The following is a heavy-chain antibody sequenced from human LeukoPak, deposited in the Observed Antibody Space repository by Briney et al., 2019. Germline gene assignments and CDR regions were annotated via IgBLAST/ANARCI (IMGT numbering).Heavy chain of an antibody. V-gene: IGHV4-4*07. Sequence: SETLPLTCTVSGGSISSYYWSWIRQPAGKGLEWIGRIYTSGSTNYNPSLKSRVTMSVDTSKDQFSLKLSSVTAADTAVYYCARENPSYDYVWGSYRLFDYWGQGTLVTVSS. CDR1: GGSISSYY. J-gene: IGHJ4*02. CDR3: ARENPSYDYVWGSYRLFDY. CDR2: IYTSGST. D-gene: IGHD3-16*02.